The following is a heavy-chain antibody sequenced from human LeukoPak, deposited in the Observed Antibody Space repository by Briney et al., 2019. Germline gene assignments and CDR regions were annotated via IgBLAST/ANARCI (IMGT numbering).Heavy chain of an antibody. J-gene: IGHJ4*02. Sequence: SETLSLTCTVSGGSTSSGDYYWSWIRQPPGKGLEWIGYIYYSGSTYYNPSLKSRVTISVDTSMNQFSLKLSSVTAADTAVYYCARGGGYCSSTSCLPLDYWGQGTLVTVSS. V-gene: IGHV4-30-4*08. CDR1: GGSTSSGDYY. CDR2: IYYSGST. D-gene: IGHD2-2*01. CDR3: ARGGGYCSSTSCLPLDY.